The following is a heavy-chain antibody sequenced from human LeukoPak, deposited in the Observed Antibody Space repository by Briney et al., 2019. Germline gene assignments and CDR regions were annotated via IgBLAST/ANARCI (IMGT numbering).Heavy chain of an antibody. V-gene: IGHV1-18*01. Sequence: ASVKVSCKVSGYSFISYGINWVRQAPGQGLEWMGWISPYNGDTNYAQKFQGRVTITADESTSTAYMELSSLRSEDTAVYYCAREPPPAYDFWSGFDYWGQGTLVTVSS. CDR1: GYSFISYG. D-gene: IGHD3-3*01. CDR2: ISPYNGDT. J-gene: IGHJ4*02. CDR3: AREPPPAYDFWSGFDY.